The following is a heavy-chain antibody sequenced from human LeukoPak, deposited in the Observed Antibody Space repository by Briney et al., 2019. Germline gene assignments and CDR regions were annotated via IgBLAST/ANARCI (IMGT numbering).Heavy chain of an antibody. CDR1: GYTFMQYS. V-gene: IGHV1-18*01. D-gene: IGHD3-3*02. CDR2: VSPSHTTR. Sequence: ASVIVSCKASGYTFMQYSISWVRQAPGKGLEWMGWVSPSHTTRVYAQQFQGRVTMTADTNTNTVSMELRSLRSDDTAVYFCARDYILPLETDNGDGFAIWGQGTVVSVSS. J-gene: IGHJ3*02. CDR3: ARDYILPLETDNGDGFAI.